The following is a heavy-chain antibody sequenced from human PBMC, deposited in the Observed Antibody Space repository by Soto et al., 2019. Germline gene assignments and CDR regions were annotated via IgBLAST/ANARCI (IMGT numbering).Heavy chain of an antibody. CDR1: GFTFSTYW. V-gene: IGHV3-74*01. J-gene: IGHJ4*02. Sequence: PGGSLRLSCAASGFTFSTYWMHWVRQAPGEGLVWLSRITAAGTSTSSADSVKGRFTISRDNAKNTLYLQMNSLRAEDTAMYYCARGDPNYFDYWGQGILVTVSS. CDR3: ARGDPNYFDY. CDR2: ITAAGTST.